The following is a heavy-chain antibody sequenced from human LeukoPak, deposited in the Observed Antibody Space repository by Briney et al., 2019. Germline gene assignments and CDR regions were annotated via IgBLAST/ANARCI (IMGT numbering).Heavy chain of an antibody. CDR2: IWYDGSNK. CDR1: GFTFSSYG. J-gene: IGHJ4*02. V-gene: IGHV3-33*01. CDR3: VMTTVTGIDY. D-gene: IGHD4-17*01. Sequence: GGSLRLSCAASGFTFSSYGMHWVRHAPGKGLEWVAVIWYDGSNKYYADSVKGRFTISRDNSKDTLYLQMNSLRAEDTAVYYCVMTTVTGIDYWGQGTLVTVSS.